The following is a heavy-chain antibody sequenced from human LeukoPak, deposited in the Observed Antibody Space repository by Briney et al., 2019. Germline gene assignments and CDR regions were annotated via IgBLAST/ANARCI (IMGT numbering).Heavy chain of an antibody. CDR3: ARSVSPHCGGDCYAATADY. V-gene: IGHV1-2*02. D-gene: IGHD2-21*02. CDR1: GYTFTCYY. J-gene: IGHJ4*02. CDR2: INPNSGGT. Sequence: ASVKVSCKASGYTFTCYYMHWVRQAPGQGLEWMGWINPNSGGTNYAQKFQGRVTMTRDTSISTAYMELSRLRSDDTAVYYCARSVSPHCGGDCYAATADYWGQGTLVTVSS.